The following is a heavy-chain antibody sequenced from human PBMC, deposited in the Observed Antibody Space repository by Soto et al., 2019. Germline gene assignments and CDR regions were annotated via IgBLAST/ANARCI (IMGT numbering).Heavy chain of an antibody. J-gene: IGHJ4*02. Sequence: TLENPPQPLTLTCTLSGFSLITSCACLCWIRQPPGKALEWLALIYWNDDKRYSPSLKSRLTITKDTSKNQVVLRMTNMDPVDTATYYCAHSRYSRSSFDYWGQGTLVTVSS. D-gene: IGHD6-6*01. V-gene: IGHV2-5*01. CDR1: GFSLITSCAC. CDR2: IYWNDDK. CDR3: AHSRYSRSSFDY.